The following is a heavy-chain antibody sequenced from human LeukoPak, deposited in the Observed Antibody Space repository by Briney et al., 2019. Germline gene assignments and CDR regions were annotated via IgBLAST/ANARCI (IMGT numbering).Heavy chain of an antibody. J-gene: IGHJ6*02. CDR2: IWYDGTDK. CDR3: ARSGSTYYYGMDV. Sequence: GRSLRLTCAASGFTFSSYGMHWVRQGPGKGLEWVTFIWYDGTDKNYADSVKGRFTISRDNSKNTLYLQMDSLRAEDTAVYYCARSGSTYYYGMDVWGQGTTVTVSS. CDR1: GFTFSSYG. V-gene: IGHV3-33*01. D-gene: IGHD3-10*01.